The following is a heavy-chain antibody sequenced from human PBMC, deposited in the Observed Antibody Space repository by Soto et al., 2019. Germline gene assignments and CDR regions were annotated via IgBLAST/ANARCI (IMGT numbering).Heavy chain of an antibody. D-gene: IGHD1-26*01. Sequence: GASVKVSCKASGDTFSSYALHWVRQAPGQRLECMGWILPGNGNTRYSQKFQDRVTFTRDTSASTAYMELSSLRSEDTAVYYCARSSRGFDIWGQGTMVTVSS. CDR2: ILPGNGNT. CDR1: GDTFSSYA. J-gene: IGHJ3*02. V-gene: IGHV1-3*01. CDR3: ARSSRGFDI.